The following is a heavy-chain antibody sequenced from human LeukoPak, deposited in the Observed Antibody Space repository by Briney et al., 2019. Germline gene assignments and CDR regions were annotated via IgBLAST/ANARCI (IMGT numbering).Heavy chain of an antibody. V-gene: IGHV3-48*03. Sequence: PGGSLRLSCAASGFTFSSYEMNWVRQAPGKGLEWVSYISSSGSTIYYADSVKGRFTISRDNAKNSLYLQMNSLRAEDTAVYYCARDGGPYYDILTGRWPYYYYGMDVWGKGTTVTVSS. CDR2: ISSSGSTI. CDR1: GFTFSSYE. CDR3: ARDGGPYYDILTGRWPYYYYGMDV. D-gene: IGHD3-9*01. J-gene: IGHJ6*04.